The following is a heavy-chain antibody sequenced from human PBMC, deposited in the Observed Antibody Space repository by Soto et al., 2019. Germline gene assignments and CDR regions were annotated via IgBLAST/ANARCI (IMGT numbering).Heavy chain of an antibody. J-gene: IGHJ4*02. Sequence: GSRRLSCAASGFTFSSYAMSWVRQAPGKGLEWVSAISGSGGSTYYADSVKGRFTISGDNSKNTLYLQMNSLRAEDTAVYYCAKGRGREWELLGYFDYWGQGTLVTVSS. D-gene: IGHD1-26*01. CDR3: AKGRGREWELLGYFDY. CDR2: ISGSGGST. CDR1: GFTFSSYA. V-gene: IGHV3-23*01.